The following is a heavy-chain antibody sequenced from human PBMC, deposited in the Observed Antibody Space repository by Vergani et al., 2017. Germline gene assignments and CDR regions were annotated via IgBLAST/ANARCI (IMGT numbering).Heavy chain of an antibody. CDR3: ARTRSDSRGYYLDY. CDR1: GFSLTTYGMR. V-gene: IGHV2-70*04. D-gene: IGHD3-22*01. Sequence: QVTLKESGPALVKPTQTLTLTCTFSGFSLTTYGMRVSWIRQPPGKALEWLARIDWDDDTYYRTSLRTRLTISKDTFKNQVALTMTNMDPVDTATYYCARTRSDSRGYYLDYWGQGTLVTVSS. J-gene: IGHJ4*02. CDR2: IDWDDDT.